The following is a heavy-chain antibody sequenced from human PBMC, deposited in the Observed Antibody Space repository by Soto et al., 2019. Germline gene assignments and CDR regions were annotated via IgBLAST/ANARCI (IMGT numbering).Heavy chain of an antibody. J-gene: IGHJ4*02. Sequence: GGSLRLSCAASGFTFSSYAMSWVRQAPGKGLEWVSAISGSGGSTYYADSVKGRFTISRDNSKNTLYLQMNSLRAEDTAVYYCAKVYSIFGVVGNFDYWGQGTLVNVSS. CDR1: GFTFSSYA. CDR2: ISGSGGST. V-gene: IGHV3-23*01. CDR3: AKVYSIFGVVGNFDY. D-gene: IGHD3-3*01.